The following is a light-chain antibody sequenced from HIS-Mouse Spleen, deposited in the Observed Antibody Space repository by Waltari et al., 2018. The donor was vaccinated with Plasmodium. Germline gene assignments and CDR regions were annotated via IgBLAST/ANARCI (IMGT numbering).Light chain of an antibody. CDR3: YSTDSSGNHRV. J-gene: IGLJ3*02. Sequence: SYELTQPPSVSVSPGQTARITCSGDALPKKYAYWYQQKSGQAPVLVNYEDSKRPSGIPEGVSGSSSGTMATWTISGAQVEDEADYYCYSTDSSGNHRVFGGGTKLTVL. CDR1: ALPKKY. V-gene: IGLV3-10*01. CDR2: EDS.